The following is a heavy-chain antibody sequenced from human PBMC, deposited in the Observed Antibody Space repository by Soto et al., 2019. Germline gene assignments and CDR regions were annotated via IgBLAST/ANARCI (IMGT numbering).Heavy chain of an antibody. V-gene: IGHV1-69*13. J-gene: IGHJ6*02. CDR2: IMPLYAKP. CDR3: ASINNWTSGDGRIDV. CDR1: GGTFNTYT. D-gene: IGHD3-10*01. Sequence: SVKVSCKSSGGTFNTYTISLVRQVPVQGLEWMGGIMPLYAKPTYAQPFLGRLTIAADEHTSTVYMELSSLRSEDTALYYCASINNWTSGDGRIDVWGRGTAVTVSS.